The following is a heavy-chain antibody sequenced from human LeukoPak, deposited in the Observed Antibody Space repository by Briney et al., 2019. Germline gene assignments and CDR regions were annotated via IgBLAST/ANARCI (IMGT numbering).Heavy chain of an antibody. V-gene: IGHV4-59*08. CDR2: TYDSGDT. Sequence: SETLSLTCTVSGGSITIYYWSCIRRPPGKGLEWMGFTYDSGDTTSNPSPKSRVTISVDTSKKYFSLKLSYVPAADPAVYYCARLARPSSGWSIFDYWGQGTLVTVSS. J-gene: IGHJ4*02. D-gene: IGHD6-19*01. CDR1: GGSITIYY. CDR3: ARLARPSSGWSIFDY.